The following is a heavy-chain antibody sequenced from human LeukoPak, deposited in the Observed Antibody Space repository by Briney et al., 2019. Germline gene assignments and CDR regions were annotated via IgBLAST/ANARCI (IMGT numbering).Heavy chain of an antibody. J-gene: IGHJ4*02. Sequence: SETLSLTCTVSGGSISSSSYYWGWIRQPPGKGLEWIGDIYYSGSTYYNPSLKSRVTISEDTSKNQFSLKLSSVTAADTAVYYCARVTDGYNLCYFDNWGQGTLVTVSS. CDR1: GGSISSSSYY. D-gene: IGHD5-24*01. CDR3: ARVTDGYNLCYFDN. V-gene: IGHV4-39*07. CDR2: IYYSGST.